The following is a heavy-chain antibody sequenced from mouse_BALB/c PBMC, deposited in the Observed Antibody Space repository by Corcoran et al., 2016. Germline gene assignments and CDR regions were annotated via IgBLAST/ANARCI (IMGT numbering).Heavy chain of an antibody. J-gene: IGHJ3*01. CDR3: ANYYGSSYGGAY. CDR1: GYTFTNYG. Sequence: QIQLVQSGPELKKPGETVKISCKASGYTFTNYGMNWVKQAPGKGLKWMGWINTYTGEPTYAEDFKGRFAFSLETSASTAYLQINNLKNEDTATYFCANYYGSSYGGAYWGQGTLVTVSA. CDR2: INTYTGEP. V-gene: IGHV9-3-1*01. D-gene: IGHD1-1*01.